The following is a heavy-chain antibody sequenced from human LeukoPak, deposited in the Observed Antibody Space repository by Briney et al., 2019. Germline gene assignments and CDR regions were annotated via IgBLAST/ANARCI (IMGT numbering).Heavy chain of an antibody. D-gene: IGHD3-9*01. CDR1: GFSLSTSGVG. CDR3: AHRNYDILTGYYSHFDY. J-gene: IGHJ4*02. Sequence: SGPTLVNPTQTLTLTCTFSGFSLSTSGVGVGWIRQPPGKALEWLALIYWNDDKRYSPSLESRLTITKDTSKNQVVLTMTNMDPVDTATYYCAHRNYDILTGYYSHFDYWGQGTLVTVSS. CDR2: IYWNDDK. V-gene: IGHV2-5*01.